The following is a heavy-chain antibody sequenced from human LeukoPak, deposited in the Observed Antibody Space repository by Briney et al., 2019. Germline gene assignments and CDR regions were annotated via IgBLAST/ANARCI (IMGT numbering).Heavy chain of an antibody. Sequence: GGSLRLSCAASEFTFSSYSMSWVRQAPGKGLEWVSSISSTSSNIYYADSVKGRFTVSRDNAKDSLYLQMNSLRAEDTAVYYCARVGYYDFWSGSNYFDYWGQGTLVTVSS. D-gene: IGHD3-3*01. J-gene: IGHJ4*02. V-gene: IGHV3-21*01. CDR1: EFTFSSYS. CDR3: ARVGYYDFWSGSNYFDY. CDR2: ISSTSSNI.